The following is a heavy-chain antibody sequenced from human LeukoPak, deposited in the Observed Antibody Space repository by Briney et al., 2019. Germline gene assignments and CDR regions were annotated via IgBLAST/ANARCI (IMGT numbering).Heavy chain of an antibody. V-gene: IGHV3-43*02. CDR3: ARESETSGWYDY. CDR1: GFIFDNYA. D-gene: IGHD6-19*01. J-gene: IGHJ4*02. Sequence: PGGSLRLSCAAPGFIFDNYAIHWVRQAPGKGLEWVSLISGDGGSTFYADSVRVRFTISRDNTRKSLSLQMSSLRSEDTALYYCARESETSGWYDYWGQGTLVTVSS. CDR2: ISGDGGST.